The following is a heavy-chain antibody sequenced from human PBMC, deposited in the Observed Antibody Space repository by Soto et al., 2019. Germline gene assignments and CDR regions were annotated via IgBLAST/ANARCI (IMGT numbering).Heavy chain of an antibody. D-gene: IGHD2-2*01. Sequence: ASVKVSCKASGYTFTGYYMHWVRQAPGQGLEWMGWINPNSGGTNYAQKFQGWVTMTRDTSISTAYMELSRLRSDDTAVYYCAREYCSSTSCNYYYGMDVWGQGTTVTVSS. V-gene: IGHV1-2*04. J-gene: IGHJ6*02. CDR3: AREYCSSTSCNYYYGMDV. CDR2: INPNSGGT. CDR1: GYTFTGYY.